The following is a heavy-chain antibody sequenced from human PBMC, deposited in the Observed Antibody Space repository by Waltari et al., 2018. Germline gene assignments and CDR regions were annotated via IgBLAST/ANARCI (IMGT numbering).Heavy chain of an antibody. Sequence: QVQLVQSGAEVKKPGSSVKVSCKASGGTFSSYAISWVRQATGQGLEWMGGIIPIFGTANYAQKFQGRVTITADESTSTAYMELSSLRSEDTAVYYCARTLTLGQGGSGWSPFDYWGQGTLVTVSS. V-gene: IGHV1-69*13. J-gene: IGHJ4*02. CDR2: IIPIFGTA. CDR1: GGTFSSYA. CDR3: ARTLTLGQGGSGWSPFDY. D-gene: IGHD6-19*01.